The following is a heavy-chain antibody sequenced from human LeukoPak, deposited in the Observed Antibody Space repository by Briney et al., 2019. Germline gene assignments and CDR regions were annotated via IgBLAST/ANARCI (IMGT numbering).Heavy chain of an antibody. Sequence: GGSLRLSCAASGFTFSSYSMSGVRQAPGKGLEWVSAISCSGGSTYYADSVKGRLTISRDNSKNMVWLQINSPTAEDTATYYCAKDGNWARFEDWGQGTLVPVSS. V-gene: IGHV3-23*01. CDR1: GFTFSSYS. J-gene: IGHJ4*02. D-gene: IGHD7-27*01. CDR2: ISCSGGST. CDR3: AKDGNWARFED.